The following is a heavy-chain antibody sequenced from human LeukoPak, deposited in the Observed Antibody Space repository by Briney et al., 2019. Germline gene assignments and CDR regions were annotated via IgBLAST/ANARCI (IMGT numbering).Heavy chain of an antibody. J-gene: IGHJ5*02. V-gene: IGHV3-20*01. CDR2: ITWNGGST. Sequence: PGGSLRLSCAASGFTFSSYAMSWVRQAPGKGLEWVSGITWNGGSTGYADSVKGRFTISRDNAKNSLYLQMNSLRAEDTALYHCARIAYPLAGLNPWGQGTLVTVSS. CDR1: GFTFSSYA. D-gene: IGHD2-21*01. CDR3: ARIAYPLAGLNP.